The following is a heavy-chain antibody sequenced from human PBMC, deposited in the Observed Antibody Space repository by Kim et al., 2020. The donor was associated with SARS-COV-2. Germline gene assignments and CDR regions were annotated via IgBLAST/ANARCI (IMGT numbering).Heavy chain of an antibody. CDR3: ASGDTAMGGTYFDY. J-gene: IGHJ4*02. D-gene: IGHD5-18*01. Sequence: GGSLRLSCAASGFTFSSYGMHWVRQAPGKGLEWVAVIWYDGSNKYYADSVKGRFTISRDNSKNTLYLQMNSLRAEDTAVYYCASGDTAMGGTYFDYWGQGTLVTVSS. CDR1: GFTFSSYG. V-gene: IGHV3-33*01. CDR2: IWYDGSNK.